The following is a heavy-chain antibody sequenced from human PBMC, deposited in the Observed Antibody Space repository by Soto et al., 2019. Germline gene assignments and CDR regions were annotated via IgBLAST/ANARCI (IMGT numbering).Heavy chain of an antibody. CDR3: AKLPQYETLTGYLNYFDY. D-gene: IGHD3-9*01. J-gene: IGHJ4*02. CDR1: GFSFSGYS. V-gene: IGHV3-23*01. Sequence: GGSLRLCCVASGFSFSGYSMNWVRQAPGKGLEWVASVSGSGGSTYYADSVKGRFTISRDNSKNTLYLQMNSLRAEDTAVYFCAKLPQYETLTGYLNYFDYWGPGILVTVSS. CDR2: VSGSGGST.